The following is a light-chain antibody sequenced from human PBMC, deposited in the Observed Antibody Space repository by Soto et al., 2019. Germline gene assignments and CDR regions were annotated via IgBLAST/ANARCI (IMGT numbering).Light chain of an antibody. CDR2: GAS. V-gene: IGKV3-20*01. Sequence: EIVLTQSPGTLSLSPGERATLSCRASQSVSSSYLAWYQQKPGQAPRLLIYGASTRATGIPDRFSGSGSGTDFHFTIRRLETEDFAVYYCQQYGSSATFGQGTKVEIK. CDR1: QSVSSSY. J-gene: IGKJ1*01. CDR3: QQYGSSAT.